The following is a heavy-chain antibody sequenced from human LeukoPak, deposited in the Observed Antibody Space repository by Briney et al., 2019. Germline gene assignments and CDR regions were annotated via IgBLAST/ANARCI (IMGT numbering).Heavy chain of an antibody. Sequence: GGSLRLSCAASGFIFSSYEMSWVRHVPGKGLEWISYISNSGSTIYYADSVKGRFTISRDNARNSLYLQMSSLRAEDTALYYCARGGAILTAYFSRGRNRMYHFDPWGQGNLVTASS. CDR2: ISNSGSTI. D-gene: IGHD3-9*01. CDR3: ARGGAILTAYFSRGRNRMYHFDP. J-gene: IGHJ5*02. V-gene: IGHV3-48*03. CDR1: GFIFSSYE.